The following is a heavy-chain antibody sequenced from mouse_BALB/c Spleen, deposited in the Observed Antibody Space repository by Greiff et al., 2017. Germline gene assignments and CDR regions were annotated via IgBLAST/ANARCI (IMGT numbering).Heavy chain of an antibody. CDR3: TRELGRGWFAY. CDR2: INPSNGGT. Sequence: VQLQESGAELVKPGASVKLSCKASGYTFTSYYMYWVKQRPGQGLEWIGGINPSNGGTNFNEKFKSKATLTVDKSSSTAYMQLSSLTSEDSAVYYCTRELGRGWFAYWGQGTLVTVSA. V-gene: IGHV1S81*02. J-gene: IGHJ3*01. D-gene: IGHD4-1*01. CDR1: GYTFTSYY.